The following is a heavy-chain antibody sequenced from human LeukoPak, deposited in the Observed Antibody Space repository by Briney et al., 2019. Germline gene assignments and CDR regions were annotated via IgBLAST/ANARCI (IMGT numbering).Heavy chain of an antibody. V-gene: IGHV4-34*01. CDR1: GGSFSGYY. CDR2: INHSGST. Sequence: SETLSLTCAVYGGSFSGYYWSWIRQPPGKGLEWIGEINHSGSTNYNPSLKSRVTISVDTSKNQFSLKLSSVTAADTAVYYCARGFLARYFDWLKNWFDPWGQGTLVTVSS. D-gene: IGHD3-9*01. CDR3: ARGFLARYFDWLKNWFDP. J-gene: IGHJ5*02.